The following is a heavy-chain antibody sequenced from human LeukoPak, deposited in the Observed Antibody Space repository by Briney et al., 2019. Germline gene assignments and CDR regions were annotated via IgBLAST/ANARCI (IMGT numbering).Heavy chain of an antibody. Sequence: PGGSLRLSCAASGFTFNNYGMSWVRQAPGKGLEWVSGINWNGGSTGYADSVKGRFTISRDNAKNSLYLQMNSLRAEDTAFYYCARVIGYGYSSSSTPYWGQGTLVTVSS. V-gene: IGHV3-20*04. CDR3: ARVIGYGYSSSSTPY. CDR2: INWNGGST. J-gene: IGHJ4*02. D-gene: IGHD6-6*01. CDR1: GFTFNNYG.